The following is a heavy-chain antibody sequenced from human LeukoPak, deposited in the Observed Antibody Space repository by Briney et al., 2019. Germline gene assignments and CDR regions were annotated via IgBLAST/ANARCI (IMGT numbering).Heavy chain of an antibody. CDR1: GYSISSGYY. J-gene: IGHJ4*02. V-gene: IGHV4-38-2*02. Sequence: SETLSLTCTVSGYSISSGYYWGWIRQPPGKGLEWIGIIYHSGNSYYNPSLKSRVTISIDTSKNQFSLKLSSVTAADTAVYYCARGSSGYYYGEFDYWGQGTLVTVSS. CDR2: IYHSGNS. D-gene: IGHD3-22*01. CDR3: ARGSSGYYYGEFDY.